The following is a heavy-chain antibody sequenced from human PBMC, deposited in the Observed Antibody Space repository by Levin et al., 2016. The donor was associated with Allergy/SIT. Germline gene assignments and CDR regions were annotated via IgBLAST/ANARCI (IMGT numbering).Heavy chain of an antibody. D-gene: IGHD4-23*01. J-gene: IGHJ4*02. CDR3: ARGDYGGNSYRRSGMSLANFDY. V-gene: IGHV4-31*03. CDR2: IYYSGST. Sequence: LSLTCTVSGGSISSGGYYWSWIRQHPGKGLEWIGYIYYSGSTYYNPSLKSRVTISVDTSKNQFSLKLSSVTAADTAVYYCARGDYGGNSYRRSGMSLANFDYWGQGTLVTVSS. CDR1: GGSISSGGYY.